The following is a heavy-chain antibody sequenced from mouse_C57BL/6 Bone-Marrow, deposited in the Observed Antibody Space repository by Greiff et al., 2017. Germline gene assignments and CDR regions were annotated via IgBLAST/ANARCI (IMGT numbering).Heavy chain of an antibody. J-gene: IGHJ2*01. Sequence: VQLQQPGPELVKPGASVKLSCKASGYTFTSYWMQWVKQRPGQGLEWIGEIDPSDSSTNYNQKFKGKATLTVDPSSSTAYMQLSSLSSEDSAVYYCARGFYYFDYWGQGTTLTVSS. CDR3: ARGFYYFDY. V-gene: IGHV1-50*01. CDR2: IDPSDSST. CDR1: GYTFTSYW.